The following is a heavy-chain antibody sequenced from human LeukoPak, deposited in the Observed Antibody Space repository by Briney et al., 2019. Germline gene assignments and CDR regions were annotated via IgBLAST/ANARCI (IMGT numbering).Heavy chain of an antibody. Sequence: SETLSLTCTVSGGSISSYYWSWIRQPPGRGLEWIGDIYGGGSTNYKSSLRSRVTISVDTSKNHFSLKLSSVTAADTAVYYCARQTTLVGYSSGLGFNYWGQGALVTISS. J-gene: IGHJ4*02. CDR3: ARQTTLVGYSSGLGFNY. V-gene: IGHV4-59*01. CDR2: IYGGGST. CDR1: GGSISSYY. D-gene: IGHD6-19*01.